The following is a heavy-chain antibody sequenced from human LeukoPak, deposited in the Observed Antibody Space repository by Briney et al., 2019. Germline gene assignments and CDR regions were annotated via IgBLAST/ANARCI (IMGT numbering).Heavy chain of an antibody. D-gene: IGHD2-2*01. CDR3: ALYCSSTSCYLNHYGMDV. CDR2: INHSGST. Sequence: SETLSLTCAVYGGSFSGYYWSWIRQAPGKGLEWIGEINHSGSTNYNPSLKSRVTISVDTSKNQFSLKLSSVTAADTAVYYCALYCSSTSCYLNHYGMDVWGQGTTVTVSS. CDR1: GGSFSGYY. V-gene: IGHV4-34*01. J-gene: IGHJ6*02.